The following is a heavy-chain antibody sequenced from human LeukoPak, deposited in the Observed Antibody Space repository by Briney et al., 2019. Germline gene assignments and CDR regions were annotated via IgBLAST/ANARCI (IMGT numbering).Heavy chain of an antibody. D-gene: IGHD6-19*01. Sequence: ASVKVSCKASGYTFTGYYMHWVRQAPGQGLEWMGWINPNSGGTNYAQKFQGRVTMTRDTSISTAYMELSRLRSDDTAVYYCARVNSSGWYRRIHGAFDIWGQGTMVTVSS. CDR2: INPNSGGT. CDR3: ARVNSSGWYRRIHGAFDI. CDR1: GYTFTGYY. J-gene: IGHJ3*02. V-gene: IGHV1-2*02.